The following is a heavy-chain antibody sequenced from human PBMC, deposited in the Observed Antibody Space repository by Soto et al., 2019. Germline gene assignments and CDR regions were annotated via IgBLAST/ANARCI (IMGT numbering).Heavy chain of an antibody. V-gene: IGHV3-48*03. CDR2: ISSSGSTA. CDR1: GFTFSRFE. Sequence: PGGSLRLSCAASGFTFSRFELHWVRQSPGKGLEWISYISSSGSTAYYASSVEGRFTISRDNANNSVYLQMDSLRAEDTALYYCTRAAWFPYLSFYWGQGALVTVSS. D-gene: IGHD3-10*01. CDR3: TRAAWFPYLSFY. J-gene: IGHJ4*02.